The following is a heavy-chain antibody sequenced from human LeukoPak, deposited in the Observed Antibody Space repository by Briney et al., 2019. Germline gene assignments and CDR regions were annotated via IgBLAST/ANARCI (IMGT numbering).Heavy chain of an antibody. J-gene: IGHJ4*02. D-gene: IGHD3-10*01. CDR3: AKDRRFGELCSYYFDY. CDR2: IRYDGSNK. CDR1: GFTFSSYC. Sequence: PGGSLRLSCAASGFTFSSYCMHWVRQAPGKGLVWGAFIRYDGSNKYYADSVKGRITISRDNSKNTLYLQMNSLRAEDTAVYYCAKDRRFGELCSYYFDYWGQGTLVTVSS. V-gene: IGHV3-30*02.